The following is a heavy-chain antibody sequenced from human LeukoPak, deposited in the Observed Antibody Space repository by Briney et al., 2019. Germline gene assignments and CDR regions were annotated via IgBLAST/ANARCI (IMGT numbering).Heavy chain of an antibody. Sequence: GGSLRLSCGASGFTLSSYAMSWVRQAPGKGLEWVSSISSSGGGTYYAASVKGRFTISRDNSKNTLYLQMNSLRAEDTAVHYCPKDRPRSSEGSFDYRGQATLLTLSS. CDR3: PKDRPRSSEGSFDY. CDR2: ISSSGGGT. V-gene: IGHV3-23*01. J-gene: IGHJ4*02. D-gene: IGHD3-22*01. CDR1: GFTLSSYA.